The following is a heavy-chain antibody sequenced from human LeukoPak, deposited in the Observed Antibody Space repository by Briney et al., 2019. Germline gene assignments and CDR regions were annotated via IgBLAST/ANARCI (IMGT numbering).Heavy chain of an antibody. J-gene: IGHJ4*02. V-gene: IGHV3-23*01. CDR2: LSDTGAAT. Sequence: GGSLRLSCEASGFTFSSYAMSWVRQAPGKGLEWVSNLSDTGAATYYADSVKGRFTISRDNSENTVHLQMNSLRADDTDVYYCAKGGGEVFDYWGQGTLVTVSS. CDR3: AKGGGEVFDY. D-gene: IGHD3-16*01. CDR1: GFTFSSYA.